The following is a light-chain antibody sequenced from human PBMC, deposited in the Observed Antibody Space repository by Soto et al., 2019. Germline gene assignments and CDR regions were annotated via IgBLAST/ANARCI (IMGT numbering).Light chain of an antibody. V-gene: IGKV3-20*01. J-gene: IGKJ4*01. CDR1: QSVSSSY. Sequence: EIVLTQSPGTLSLSPGERATLSCRASQSVSSSYLAWYQQKPGQAPRLLIYGTSRRASGIPDRFSGSGSGTDFTLTISRLEPEDFAVYYCQQYSSSPSFGGGTNVEI. CDR3: QQYSSSPS. CDR2: GTS.